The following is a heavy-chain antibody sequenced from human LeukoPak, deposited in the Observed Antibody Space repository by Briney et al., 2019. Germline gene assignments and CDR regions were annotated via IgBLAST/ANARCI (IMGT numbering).Heavy chain of an antibody. J-gene: IGHJ6*03. CDR3: ARDHHDILTCYYNNEYYYFYMDV. CDR2: INQDGSEE. CDR1: GFTFSTYW. D-gene: IGHD3-9*01. Sequence: GGSLRLSCAASGFTFSTYWMTWVRQAPGKGLEWVANINQDGSEEYYVDSVKGRFTISRDNARNSLYLQMNSLRAEDTAVYYCARDHHDILTCYYNNEYYYFYMDVWGKGTTVTVSS. V-gene: IGHV3-7*01.